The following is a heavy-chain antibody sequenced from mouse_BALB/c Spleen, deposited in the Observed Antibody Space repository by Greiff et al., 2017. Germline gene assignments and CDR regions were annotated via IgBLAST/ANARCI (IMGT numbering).Heavy chain of an antibody. CDR2: ISNGGGST. D-gene: IGHD1-1*01. CDR1: GFTFSSYT. Sequence: EVMLVESGGGLVQPGGSLKLSCAASGFTFSSYTMSWVRQTPEKRLEWVAYISNGGGSTYYPDTVKGRFTISRDNAKNTLYLQMSSLKSEDTAMYYCARPHYYGSSYDGYWYFDVWGAGTTVTVSS. V-gene: IGHV5-12-2*01. J-gene: IGHJ1*01. CDR3: ARPHYYGSSYDGYWYFDV.